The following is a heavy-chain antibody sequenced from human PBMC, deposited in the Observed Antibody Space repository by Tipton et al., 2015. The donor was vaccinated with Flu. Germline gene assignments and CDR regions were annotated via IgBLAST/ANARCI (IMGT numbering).Heavy chain of an antibody. J-gene: IGHJ3*01. CDR3: AGGSFAWHQCAFDF. V-gene: IGHV4-59*01. CDR2: IYYSGST. D-gene: IGHD2-2*01. CDR1: GDSISSYY. Sequence: LRLSCTVSGDSISSYYWSWIRQPPGKGLEWIGYIYYSGSTNYNPSLKSRVTISVDTSKNHFSLKLSSVTAADTAVYYCAGGSFAWHQCAFDFWGQGTMVTVSS.